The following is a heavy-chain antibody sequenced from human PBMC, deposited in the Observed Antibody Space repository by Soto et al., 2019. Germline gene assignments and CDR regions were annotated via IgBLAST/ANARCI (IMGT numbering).Heavy chain of an antibody. D-gene: IGHD6-13*01. J-gene: IGHJ6*02. CDR2: SYYSGST. V-gene: IGHV4-59*12. Sequence: SETLSLTCTVAGSSISSYYWSWIRQPPGKGLEWIGYSYYSGSTNYNPSLKSRVTISVDTSKNQFSLKLSSVTAAETAVYYCARARAAAGHYYYYGMDVWGQGPTVTVSS. CDR1: GSSISSYY. CDR3: ARARAAAGHYYYYGMDV.